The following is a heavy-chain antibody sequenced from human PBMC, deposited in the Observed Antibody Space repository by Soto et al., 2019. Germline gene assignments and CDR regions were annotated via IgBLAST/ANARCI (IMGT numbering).Heavy chain of an antibody. CDR3: ASDRGGDLKAFDI. V-gene: IGHV3-21*01. Sequence: EVQLVESGGGLVKPGGSLRLSCAASGFTFSSYSMNWVRQAPGKGLEWVSSISSSSSYIYYADSVKGRFTISRDNAKYSLHQQIKGLRAEETPVYYWASDRGGDLKAFDIWAQGTMVTVSS. CDR1: GFTFSSYS. CDR2: ISSSSSYI. J-gene: IGHJ3*02. D-gene: IGHD3-10*01.